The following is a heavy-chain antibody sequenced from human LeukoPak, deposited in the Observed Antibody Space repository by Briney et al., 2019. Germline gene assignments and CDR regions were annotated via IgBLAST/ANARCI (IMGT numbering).Heavy chain of an antibody. J-gene: IGHJ4*02. CDR3: ARALFRSPFDY. CDR1: GYTFTSYY. D-gene: IGHD2-21*01. CDR2: INPSAGGT. Sequence: ASVKVSCKASGYTFTSYYMHWVRQAPGQGLEWMGIINPSAGGTSYAQKFQGRLTMTRDTSTSTVYMELSSLRSEDRAVYYCARALFRSPFDYWGQGTLATVSS. V-gene: IGHV1-46*01.